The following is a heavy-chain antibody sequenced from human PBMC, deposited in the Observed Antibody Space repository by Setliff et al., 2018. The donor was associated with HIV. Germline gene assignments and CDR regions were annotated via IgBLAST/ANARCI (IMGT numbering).Heavy chain of an antibody. J-gene: IGHJ1*01. CDR2: IYRSGST. CDR1: DYSITSVYY. D-gene: IGHD2-21*02. V-gene: IGHV4-38-2*01. CDR3: TTQGLTVPIPGGYFQH. Sequence: SETLSLTCGSSDYSITSVYYWGWIRQPPGKGLEWIGSIYRSGSTYDNPSLKSRVTISFDTSKNHFSLILTSVTAADTAVYYCTTQGLTVPIPGGYFQHWGPGILVTVSS.